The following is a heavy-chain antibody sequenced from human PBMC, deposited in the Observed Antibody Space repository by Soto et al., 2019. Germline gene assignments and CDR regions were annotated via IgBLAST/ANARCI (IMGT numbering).Heavy chain of an antibody. CDR2: IFWDDDK. Sequence: QITLKESGPTLVKPTQTLTLTCTFSGFSLSTTGVGVGWIRQPPGKALEWLALIFWDDDKRYSPSLKSRRTITKDTSKNRVVLTMTNMDPVDTATYYCASSTGYRIFDCWGQGTLVAVSS. CDR1: GFSLSTTGVG. V-gene: IGHV2-5*02. D-gene: IGHD3-9*01. J-gene: IGHJ4*02. CDR3: ASSTGYRIFDC.